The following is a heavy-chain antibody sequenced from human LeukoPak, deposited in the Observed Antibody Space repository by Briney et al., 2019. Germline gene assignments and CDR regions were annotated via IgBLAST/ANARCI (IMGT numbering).Heavy chain of an antibody. CDR3: ARETSGFDY. Sequence: SVKVSCKASGYTFTGYYMHWVRQAPGQGLEWMGGIIPIFGTANYAQKFQGRVTITADKSTSTAYMELSSLRSEDTAVYYCARETSGFDYWGQGTLVTVSS. CDR1: GYTFTGYY. J-gene: IGHJ4*02. D-gene: IGHD2-15*01. CDR2: IIPIFGTA. V-gene: IGHV1-69*06.